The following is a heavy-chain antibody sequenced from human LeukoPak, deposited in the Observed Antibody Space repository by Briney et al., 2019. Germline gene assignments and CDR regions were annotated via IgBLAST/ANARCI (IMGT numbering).Heavy chain of an antibody. CDR3: ARDGVHLTYYYYYYGMDV. D-gene: IGHD3-16*01. CDR2: INHSGST. V-gene: IGHV4-34*01. CDR1: GGSFSGYY. Sequence: PSETLSLTCAVYGGSFSGYYWSWIRQPPGKGLEWIGEINHSGSTNYNPSLESRVTISVDTSKNQFSLKLSSVTAADTAVYFCARDGVHLTYYYYYYGMDVWGQGTTVTVSS. J-gene: IGHJ6*02.